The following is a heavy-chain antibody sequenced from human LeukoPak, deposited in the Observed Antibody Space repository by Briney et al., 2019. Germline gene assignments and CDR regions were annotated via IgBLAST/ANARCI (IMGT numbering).Heavy chain of an antibody. V-gene: IGHV5-51*01. CDR1: GNSFSDYW. CDR2: IYPGDSDT. D-gene: IGHD3-22*01. CDR3: ERDDSRGYRYFDL. Sequence: GESLKISCKGSGNSFSDYWIAWVRQMPGKGLEWMGVIYPGDSDTKYSPSFQGQITISVDKSITTAYLQWSSLKASDTATYYCERDDSRGYRYFDLWGRGTLVTVSS. J-gene: IGHJ2*01.